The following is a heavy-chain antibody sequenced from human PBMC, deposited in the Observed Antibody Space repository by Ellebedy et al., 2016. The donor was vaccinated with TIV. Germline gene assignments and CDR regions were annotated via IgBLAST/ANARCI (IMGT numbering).Heavy chain of an antibody. CDR2: IRYDGSNK. Sequence: GESLKISCAASGFAFSSYGMHWVRQAPGKGLEWVAVIRYDGSNKYYADSVKGRFTISRDNAKNSLYLQMNSLRAEDTAVYYCARLDDFWSGPDYWGQGTLVTVSS. J-gene: IGHJ4*02. D-gene: IGHD3-3*01. CDR3: ARLDDFWSGPDY. V-gene: IGHV3-33*03. CDR1: GFAFSSYG.